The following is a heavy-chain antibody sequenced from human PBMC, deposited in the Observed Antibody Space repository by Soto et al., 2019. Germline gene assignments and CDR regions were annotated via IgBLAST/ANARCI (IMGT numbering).Heavy chain of an antibody. CDR3: ARGLNTLRLGELSPLNLGVYYYGMDV. D-gene: IGHD3-16*02. CDR1: GYTFTSYD. J-gene: IGHJ6*01. V-gene: IGHV1-8*01. CDR2: MNPNSGNT. Sequence: QVQLVQSGAEVKKPGASVKVSCKASGYTFTSYDINWVRQATGQGLEWMGWMNPNSGNTGYAQKFQGRVTMTRNTSISPAYMELSSLRSEDTAVYYCARGLNTLRLGELSPLNLGVYYYGMDVWGQGTTVTVSS.